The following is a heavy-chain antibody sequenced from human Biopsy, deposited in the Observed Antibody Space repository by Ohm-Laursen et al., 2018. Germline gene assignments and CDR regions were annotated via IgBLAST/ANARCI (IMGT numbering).Heavy chain of an antibody. CDR3: ARDSTINTVTTADY. CDR1: GFNFVSYA. D-gene: IGHD4-11*01. Sequence: SLRLSCAASGFNFVSYAMSWARQAPGKGLEWLAVIWYDGSNKYYGDSVQGRFTISRDNSKNTVYLQMNSLRAEDTAIYYCARDSTINTVTTADYWGQGTPVTVSS. V-gene: IGHV3-33*08. CDR2: IWYDGSNK. J-gene: IGHJ4*02.